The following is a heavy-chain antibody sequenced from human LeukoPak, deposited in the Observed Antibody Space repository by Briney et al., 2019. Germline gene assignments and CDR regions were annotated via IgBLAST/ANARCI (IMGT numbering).Heavy chain of an antibody. CDR1: GGSVSSGSYY. J-gene: IGHJ4*02. Sequence: SGTLSLTCTVSGGSVSSGSYYWSWIRQPPGKGLEWIGYIYYSGSTNYDPSLKSRVTISVDTSKNQFSLKLSSVTAADTAVYYCARVPPGYCSSTSCYEWGRFDYWGQGTLVTVSS. CDR3: ARVPPGYCSSTSCYEWGRFDY. V-gene: IGHV4-61*01. D-gene: IGHD2-2*01. CDR2: IYYSGST.